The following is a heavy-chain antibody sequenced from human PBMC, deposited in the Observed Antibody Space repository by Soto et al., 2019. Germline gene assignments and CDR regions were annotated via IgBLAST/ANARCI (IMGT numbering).Heavy chain of an antibody. CDR3: AKNNYEGYYYYYGMDV. CDR2: ISGSGGST. D-gene: IGHD1-1*01. J-gene: IGHJ6*02. V-gene: IGHV3-23*01. Sequence: GGSLRLSCAASGFTFSSYAMSWVRQAPGKGLEWVSAISGSGGSTYYADSVKGRFTISRDNSKNTLYLQMNSLRAEDTAVYYCAKNNYEGYYYYYGMDVWGQGTTVTVSS. CDR1: GFTFSSYA.